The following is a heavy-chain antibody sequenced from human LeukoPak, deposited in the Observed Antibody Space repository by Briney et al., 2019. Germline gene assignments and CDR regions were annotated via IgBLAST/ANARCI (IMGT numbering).Heavy chain of an antibody. V-gene: IGHV3-9*01. CDR3: ARAPGPARDY. D-gene: IGHD2-15*01. J-gene: IGHJ4*02. Sequence: PGRSLRLACAASGFTFDDYAMHWVRQAPGKGLEWVSGISWNSGSIGYADSVKGRFTISRDNAKNSLYLQMNSLRAEDTAVYYCARAPGPARDYWGQGTLVTVSS. CDR2: ISWNSGSI. CDR1: GFTFDDYA.